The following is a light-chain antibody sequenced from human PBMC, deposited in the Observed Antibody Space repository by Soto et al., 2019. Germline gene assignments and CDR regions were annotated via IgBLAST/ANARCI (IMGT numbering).Light chain of an antibody. J-gene: IGLJ1*01. Sequence: QSALTQPASVSGSPGQSITISCTGTSXDVGGYNYVSWYQQHPGKAPKLMIYEVSNRPSGVSNRFSGSKSGNTASLTTSGLQAVDEADYYCTSYTSISLYVFGTGTKGTVL. CDR2: EVS. CDR1: SXDVGGYNY. V-gene: IGLV2-14*01. CDR3: TSYTSISLYV.